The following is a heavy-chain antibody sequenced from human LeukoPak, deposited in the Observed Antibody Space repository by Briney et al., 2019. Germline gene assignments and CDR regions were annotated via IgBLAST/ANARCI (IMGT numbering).Heavy chain of an antibody. CDR3: AKWSKSGSIDY. J-gene: IGHJ4*02. CDR2: IYYSGST. CDR1: GGSISSYY. D-gene: IGHD3-10*01. Sequence: SETLSLTCTVSGGSISSYYWSWIRQPPGKGQEWIGYIYYSGSTNYNPSLKSRVTILVDTSKNQFSLKLSSVTAADTAVYYCAKWSKSGSIDYWGQGTLVTVSS. V-gene: IGHV4-59*08.